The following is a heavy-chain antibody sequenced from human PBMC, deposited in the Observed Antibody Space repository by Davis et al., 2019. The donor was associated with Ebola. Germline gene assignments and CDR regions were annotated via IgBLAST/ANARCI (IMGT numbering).Heavy chain of an antibody. CDR1: GGSISSGGYS. J-gene: IGHJ4*02. V-gene: IGHV4-30-2*01. CDR3: ARAHYGGIDY. Sequence: MPSETLSLTCAVSGGSISSGGYSWSWIRQPPGKGLEWIGYIYHSGSTYYNPSLKSRVTISVDRSKNQFSLKLSSVTAADTAVYYCARAHYGGIDYWGQGTLVTVSS. D-gene: IGHD4-23*01. CDR2: IYHSGST.